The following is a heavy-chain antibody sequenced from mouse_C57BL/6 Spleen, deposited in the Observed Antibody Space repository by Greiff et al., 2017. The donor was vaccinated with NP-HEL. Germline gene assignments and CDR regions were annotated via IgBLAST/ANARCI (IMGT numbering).Heavy chain of an antibody. D-gene: IGHD2-5*01. Sequence: EVHLVESGEGLVKPGGSLKLSCAASGFTFSSYAMSWVRQTPEKRLEWVAYISSGGDYIYYADTVKGRFTISRDNARNTLYLQMSSLKSEDTAMYYCTRDHSNYGVFAYWGQGTLVTVSA. CDR1: GFTFSSYA. CDR2: ISSGGDYI. J-gene: IGHJ3*01. CDR3: TRDHSNYGVFAY. V-gene: IGHV5-9-1*02.